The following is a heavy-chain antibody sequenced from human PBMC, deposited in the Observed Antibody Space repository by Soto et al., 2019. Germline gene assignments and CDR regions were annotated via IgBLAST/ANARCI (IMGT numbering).Heavy chain of an antibody. V-gene: IGHV4-30-4*01. CDR1: GVSVSSGDYY. D-gene: IGHD3-9*01. Sequence: PSETLSLTCTVSGVSVSSGDYYWSWIRQPPGKGLEWIGYTYYTGRTYYNPSLKSRVIISVDTSKNQFSLKLSSVTAAEKAVYYCARAHYDILTGYPTHAFDIWGQGTMVTVSS. CDR3: ARAHYDILTGYPTHAFDI. J-gene: IGHJ3*02. CDR2: TYYTGRT.